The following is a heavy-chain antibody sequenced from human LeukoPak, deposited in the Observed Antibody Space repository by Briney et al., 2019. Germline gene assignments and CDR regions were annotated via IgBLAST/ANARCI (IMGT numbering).Heavy chain of an antibody. J-gene: IGHJ3*02. D-gene: IGHD2-15*01. Sequence: ASVKVSCKTSGGTFSSYAISWVRPAPGQGLEWMGGIIPVFGTASYAQKFQGRVTITADESTSTTYMELSSVRSEDTAVYYCARDRVVGLGFDNAFDIWGHGTMVTVSS. CDR1: GGTFSSYA. CDR3: ARDRVVGLGFDNAFDI. V-gene: IGHV1-69*01. CDR2: IIPVFGTA.